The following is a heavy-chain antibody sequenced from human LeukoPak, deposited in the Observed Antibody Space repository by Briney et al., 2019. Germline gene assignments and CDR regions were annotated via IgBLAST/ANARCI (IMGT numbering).Heavy chain of an antibody. CDR1: GYTFTSYD. J-gene: IGHJ4*02. CDR2: MNPNSGNT. Sequence: ASVKVSCKASGYTFTSYDINWVRQAIGQGLEWMGWMNPNSGNTDYAQKFQGRVTMTRNTSISTAYMELSSLRSEDTAVYYCGRRGDSSSWYGRFDYWGQGTLVTVSS. CDR3: GRRGDSSSWYGRFDY. D-gene: IGHD6-13*01. V-gene: IGHV1-8*01.